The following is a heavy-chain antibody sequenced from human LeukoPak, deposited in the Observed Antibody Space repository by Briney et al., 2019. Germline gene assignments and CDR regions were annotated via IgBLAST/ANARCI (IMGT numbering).Heavy chain of an antibody. CDR2: ISGSGGSK. J-gene: IGHJ3*02. Sequence: GGALRLACSASGFPLSCYVMGGVRQAPGKVVEWVSAISGSGGSKYYADSVKGRLTISRDNSKNTLYLQMNSQRAQDTAVYYCAKVQWRGRDDAFDIWGQGTMVNVSS. CDR1: GFPLSCYV. V-gene: IGHV3-23*01. CDR3: AKVQWRGRDDAFDI. D-gene: IGHD6-19*01.